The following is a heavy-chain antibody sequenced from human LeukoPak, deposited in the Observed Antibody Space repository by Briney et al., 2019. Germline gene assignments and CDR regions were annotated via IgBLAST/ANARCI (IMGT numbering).Heavy chain of an antibody. Sequence: PGGSLRLSCAASGFIFNNYAMHWVRQTPGKGLEWVAVISYDGSNKYYADSVKGRFTISRDNPKNTLYLRMNSLRAEDTAVYYCAKRRPEWELPSFDYWGQGTLVTVSS. CDR1: GFIFNNYA. CDR2: ISYDGSNK. J-gene: IGHJ4*02. V-gene: IGHV3-30*18. D-gene: IGHD1-26*01. CDR3: AKRRPEWELPSFDY.